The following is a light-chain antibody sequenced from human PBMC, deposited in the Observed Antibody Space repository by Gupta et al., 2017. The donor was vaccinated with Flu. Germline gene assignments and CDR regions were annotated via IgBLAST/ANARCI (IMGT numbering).Light chain of an antibody. CDR1: NSGAFN. CDR2: GDR. J-gene: IGLJ3*02. CDR3: QVWDSRTDHVL. Sequence: SFVLTQSPSVSVAPGNTASITCGGSNSGAFNVHRYQQRPGQASVLVLYGDRYQPSGIPERISGSNSGNTATLTISRVEAGDEADYYCQVWDSRTDHVLFGGGTKLTVL. V-gene: IGLV3-21*03.